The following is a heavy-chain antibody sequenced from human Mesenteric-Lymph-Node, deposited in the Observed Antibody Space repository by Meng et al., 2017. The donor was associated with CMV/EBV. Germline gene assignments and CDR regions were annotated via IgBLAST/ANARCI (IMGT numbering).Heavy chain of an antibody. CDR2: SSGSGGST. CDR3: AKDRGGSYSGFDY. Sequence: ASGFPFSSCAVSWVRQAPGKGLEWVSASSGSGGSTYYADSVKGRFTISRDSSKNTLYLQMNSLRAEDTAIYYCAKDRGGSYSGFDYWGQGTLVTVS. D-gene: IGHD1-26*01. CDR1: GFPFSSCA. J-gene: IGHJ4*02. V-gene: IGHV3-23*01.